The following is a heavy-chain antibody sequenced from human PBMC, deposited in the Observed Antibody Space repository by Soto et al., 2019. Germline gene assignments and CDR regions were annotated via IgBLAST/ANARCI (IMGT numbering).Heavy chain of an antibody. V-gene: IGHV1-46*01. CDR3: ESPLVYDVWGSSLPYFDY. J-gene: IGHJ4*02. D-gene: IGHD3-16*01. CDR2: INPSGGST. Sequence: GASVKVSCKASGYTFTSYYMHWVRQAPGQGLEWMGIINPSGGSTSYAQKFQGRVTMTRDTSTSTVYMELSSLRSEDTAVYYCESPLVYDVWGSSLPYFDYGGQGTLVTVS. CDR1: GYTFTSYY.